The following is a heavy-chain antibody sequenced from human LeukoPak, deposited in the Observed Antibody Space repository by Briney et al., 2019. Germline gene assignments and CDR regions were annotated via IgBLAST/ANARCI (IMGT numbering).Heavy chain of an antibody. D-gene: IGHD1-26*01. J-gene: IGHJ4*02. CDR3: AREGYSGSGGY. V-gene: IGHV4-39*06. CDR2: VFYNGAT. CDR1: GGSISSSIYY. Sequence: SETLSLTCIVSGGSISSSIYYWAWVRQPPGKGLEWIGTVFYNGATQYSPSLRSRVTISIDTSKNQFPLKLSSVTAADTAVYYCAREGYSGSGGYWGQGTLVTVSS.